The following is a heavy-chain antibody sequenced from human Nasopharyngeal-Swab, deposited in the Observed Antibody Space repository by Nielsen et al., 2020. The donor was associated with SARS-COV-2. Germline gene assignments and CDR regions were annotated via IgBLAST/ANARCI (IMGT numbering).Heavy chain of an antibody. CDR3: ARGGYSGYFDY. D-gene: IGHD5-12*01. V-gene: IGHV4-39*01. CDR1: GGSISSSSYY. Sequence: SETLSLTCTVSGGSISSSSYYWGWIRQPPGKGLEGIGSIYYSGSTYYNPSLKSRVTISVDTSKNQFSLKLSSVTAADTAVYYCARGGYSGYFDYWGQGTLVTVSS. CDR2: IYYSGST. J-gene: IGHJ4*02.